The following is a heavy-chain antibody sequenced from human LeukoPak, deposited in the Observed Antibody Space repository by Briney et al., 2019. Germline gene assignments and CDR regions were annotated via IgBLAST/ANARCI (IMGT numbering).Heavy chain of an antibody. D-gene: IGHD5/OR15-5a*01. CDR3: ARQVSTWFDP. J-gene: IGHJ5*02. CDR1: GGSISSSSYY. Sequence: SETLSLTCTVSGGSISSSSYYWGWIRPPPGKGLEWIGSIYYSGSTYYNPSLKSQVTISVDTSKNQFSLKLSSVTAADTAVYYCARQVSTWFDPWGQGTLVTVSS. CDR2: IYYSGST. V-gene: IGHV4-39*01.